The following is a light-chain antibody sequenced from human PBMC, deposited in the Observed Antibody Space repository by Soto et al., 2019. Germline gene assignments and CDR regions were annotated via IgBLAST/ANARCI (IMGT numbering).Light chain of an antibody. J-gene: IGKJ1*01. CDR2: GAS. V-gene: IGKV3-11*01. Sequence: EIVLTQSPATLSLSPGERATLSCRASQSVGTYLVWYQQKPGQPPRLLIYGASNRATGIPARFSGSGSGTDFTLTISSLEPEDFAVYFCQQRSNWPRTFGQGTKVDIK. CDR3: QQRSNWPRT. CDR1: QSVGTY.